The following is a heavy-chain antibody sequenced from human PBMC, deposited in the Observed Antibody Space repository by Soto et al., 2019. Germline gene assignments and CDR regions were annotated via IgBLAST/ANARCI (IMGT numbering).Heavy chain of an antibody. Sequence: PYETLSLTCTVSGGSTSSSSYYWGWIRHPPGKGLEWIGRISYSGSTYYNPSLKSRVTISVDTSKNQFSLKLSSVTAADTTVYYCGRVGTVVKLDYWGEGTLVTVSS. CDR1: GGSTSSSSYY. D-gene: IGHD2-21*01. CDR2: ISYSGST. CDR3: GRVGTVVKLDY. J-gene: IGHJ4*02. V-gene: IGHV4-39*01.